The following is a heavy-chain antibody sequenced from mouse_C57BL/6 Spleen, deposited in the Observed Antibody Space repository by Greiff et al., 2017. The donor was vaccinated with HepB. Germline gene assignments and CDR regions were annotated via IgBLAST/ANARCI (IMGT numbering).Heavy chain of an antibody. CDR1: GYTFTEYT. V-gene: IGHV1-62-2*01. CDR2: FYPGSGSI. CDR3: ARHGPLITTVVATDAWFAY. J-gene: IGHJ3*01. Sequence: VKLQESGAELVKPGASVKLSCKASGYTFTEYTIHWVKQRSGQGLEWIGWFYPGSGSIKYNEKFKDKATLTADKSSSTVYMELSRLTSEDSAVYFCARHGPLITTVVATDAWFAYWGQGTLVTVSA. D-gene: IGHD1-1*01.